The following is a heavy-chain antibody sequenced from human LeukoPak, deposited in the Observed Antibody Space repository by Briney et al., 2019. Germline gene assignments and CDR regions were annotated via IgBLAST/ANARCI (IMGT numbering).Heavy chain of an antibody. CDR3: ARDLYYRDWDYFDF. CDR2: ILSKSDFI. Sequence: GGSLRLSCAASGFTFSTYTMNWVRQAPGKGLEWVSSILSKSDFIYYADSGKGRFTISRDNAKNSLYLQMNSLRAEDTAVYYCARDLYYRDWDYFDFWGQGTLVTVSS. D-gene: IGHD4-17*01. V-gene: IGHV3-21*06. J-gene: IGHJ4*02. CDR1: GFTFSTYT.